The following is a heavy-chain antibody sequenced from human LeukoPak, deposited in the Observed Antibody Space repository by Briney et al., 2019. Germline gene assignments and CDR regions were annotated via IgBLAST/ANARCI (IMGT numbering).Heavy chain of an antibody. J-gene: IGHJ4*02. Sequence: PGGSLPLSCSASGFTFRSYGMSWVPPAPGKGPEWVSAISDCGGRTLYADSVKGRFTISRDNSKNTLYLQMISLRAEDTAVYYCAKDTGSGYDYFSYYFDYWGQGTLVTVSS. V-gene: IGHV3-23*01. CDR2: ISDCGGRT. CDR1: GFTFRSYG. CDR3: AKDTGSGYDYFSYYFDY. D-gene: IGHD5-12*01.